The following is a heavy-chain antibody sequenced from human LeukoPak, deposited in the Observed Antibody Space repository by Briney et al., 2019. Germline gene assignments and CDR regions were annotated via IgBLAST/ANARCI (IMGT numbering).Heavy chain of an antibody. CDR1: GFTSSNAW. J-gene: IGHJ4*02. V-gene: IGHV3-15*01. CDR2: IKSKTDGGTT. D-gene: IGHD6-19*01. Sequence: GGSLRLSCAASGFTSSNAWMSWVRQAPGKGLEWVGRIKSKTDGGTTDYAAPVKGRFTISRDDSKNTLYLQMNSLKTEDTAVYYCTTDSEQQWLVKQAYWGQGTLVTVSS. CDR3: TTDSEQQWLVKQAY.